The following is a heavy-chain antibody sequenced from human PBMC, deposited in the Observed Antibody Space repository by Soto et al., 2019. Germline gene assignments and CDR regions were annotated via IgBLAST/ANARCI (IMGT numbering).Heavy chain of an antibody. V-gene: IGHV3-30*18. CDR2: ISYDGSNK. D-gene: IGHD2-2*03. CDR1: GFTFSSYG. CDR3: AKDRNLDIVGVPYHYGMDV. J-gene: IGHJ6*02. Sequence: QVQLVESGGGVVQPGRSLRLSCAASGFTFSSYGMHWVRQAPGKGLEWVAVISYDGSNKYYADSVKGRFTISRDNSKNTLYLQMNRPRAEETAVYYCAKDRNLDIVGVPYHYGMDVWGQGTTVTVSS.